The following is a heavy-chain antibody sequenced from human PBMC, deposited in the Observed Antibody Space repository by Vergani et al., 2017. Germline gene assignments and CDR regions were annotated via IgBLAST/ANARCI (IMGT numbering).Heavy chain of an antibody. CDR3: ARHSTVEWLVKLGWIDP. J-gene: IGHJ5*02. Sequence: QLQLQESGPGLVKPSATLSLTCSVSGASIRSSNYYWGWIRQPPGKGLEWISSIYYSGSTYYNPSLKSRVTISVDTSKNQFSLNLSSVTAADTAVYFCARHSTVEWLVKLGWIDPWGKGILVTVSS. CDR2: IYYSGST. V-gene: IGHV4-39*01. CDR1: GASIRSSNYY. D-gene: IGHD6-19*01.